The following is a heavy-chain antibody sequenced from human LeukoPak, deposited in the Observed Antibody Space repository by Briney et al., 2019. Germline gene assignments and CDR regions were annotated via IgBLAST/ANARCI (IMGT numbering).Heavy chain of an antibody. Sequence: KVSCKASGGTFSSYAISWVRQAPGQGLEWMGGIIPICGTANYAQKLQGRVTITTDESTSTAYMELSSLRSEDTAVYYCPLSGGYCTNGVCPTDAFDIWGQGTMVTVSS. V-gene: IGHV1-69*05. D-gene: IGHD2-8*01. CDR1: GGTFSSYA. J-gene: IGHJ3*02. CDR2: IIPICGTA. CDR3: PLSGGYCTNGVCPTDAFDI.